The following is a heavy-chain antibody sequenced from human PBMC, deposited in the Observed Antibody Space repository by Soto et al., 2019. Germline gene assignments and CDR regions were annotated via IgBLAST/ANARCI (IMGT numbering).Heavy chain of an antibody. CDR3: VRTSLVVAAATREDY. CDR1: PFTFRSYS. Sequence: QEQMVQSGGGVVQPGRSLRLSCAASPFTFRSYSMHWVRQAPGKGLEWVTSISYDGSSTSYAGSVKGRFTISRDNAKNTLYLQMNSLRAEDTAVYYCVRTSLVVAAATREDYWGQGTLVTVSS. CDR2: ISYDGSST. D-gene: IGHD2-15*01. V-gene: IGHV3-30*04. J-gene: IGHJ4*02.